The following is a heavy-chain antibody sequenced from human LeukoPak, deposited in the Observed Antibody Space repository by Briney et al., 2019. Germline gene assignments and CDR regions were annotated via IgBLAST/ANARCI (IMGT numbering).Heavy chain of an antibody. CDR3: ASVVGATILDY. J-gene: IGHJ4*02. V-gene: IGHV1-18*01. CDR2: ISAYNGNT. D-gene: IGHD1-26*01. CDR1: GYTFTSYG. Sequence: ASVKVSCKASGYTFTSYGISWVRQATGQGLEWMGWISAYNGNTKYAQKFQGRVTMTTDTSTRTAYMELRSLRSDDTAVYYCASVVGATILDYWGQGTLVTVSS.